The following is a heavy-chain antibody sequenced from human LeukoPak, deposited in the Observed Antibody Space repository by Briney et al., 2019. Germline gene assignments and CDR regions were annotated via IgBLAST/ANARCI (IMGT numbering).Heavy chain of an antibody. CDR2: MNPNSGNT. J-gene: IGHJ6*02. V-gene: IGHV1-8*01. Sequence: GASVKVSCKASGYTFTSYDINWVRQATGQGLERMGWMNPNSGNTGYAQKFQGRVTMTRNTSISTAYMELSSLRSEDTAVYYCARGPYYDFWSGYYTGVHYYYYYGMDVWGQGTTVTVSS. CDR3: ARGPYYDFWSGYYTGVHYYYYYGMDV. D-gene: IGHD3-3*01. CDR1: GYTFTSYD.